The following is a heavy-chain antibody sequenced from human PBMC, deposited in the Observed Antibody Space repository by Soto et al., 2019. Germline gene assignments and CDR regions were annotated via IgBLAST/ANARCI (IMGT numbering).Heavy chain of an antibody. CDR3: ARDKGGLRLGY. D-gene: IGHD4-17*01. V-gene: IGHV4-4*02. CDR1: SGSISSSHW. J-gene: IGHJ4*02. Sequence: QVQLQESGPGLVKPSGTLSLTCAVSSGSISSSHWWSWVRQPPGKGLEWIGEIYHSGSTNYNPSLKSRGTISVDKSKNQVSLKLSSVTAADTSVHYCARDKGGLRLGYWGQGTLVTVSS. CDR2: IYHSGST.